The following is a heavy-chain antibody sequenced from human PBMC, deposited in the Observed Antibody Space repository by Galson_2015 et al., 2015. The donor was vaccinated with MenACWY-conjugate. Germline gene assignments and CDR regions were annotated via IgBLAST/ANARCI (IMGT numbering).Heavy chain of an antibody. Sequence: SLRLSCAASGFPFNTYYINFIRQAPGKGLEWIAYIDRSGARTHYADSVKGRSNVSRDNTKNILFLQMNSLRVEDTAVYYCARGIQLRFLEPPYYMDVWGKGTTVTVSS. J-gene: IGHJ6*03. V-gene: IGHV3-11*04. CDR2: IDRSGART. CDR1: GFPFNTYY. CDR3: ARGIQLRFLEPPYYMDV. D-gene: IGHD3-3*01.